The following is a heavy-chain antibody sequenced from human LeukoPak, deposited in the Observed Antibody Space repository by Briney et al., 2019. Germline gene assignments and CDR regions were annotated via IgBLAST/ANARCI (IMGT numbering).Heavy chain of an antibody. J-gene: IGHJ4*02. CDR2: IYHSGGT. D-gene: IGHD1-1*01. Sequence: SETLSLTCTVSGGSISSNNWWSWVRQPPGKGLEWIGEIYHSGGTNYNPPLKSRVTISVDKSKHQFSLILTSVTAADTAVYYCARDRGTWNDDGFDYWGQGTLVTVSS. CDR1: GGSISSNNW. CDR3: ARDRGTWNDDGFDY. V-gene: IGHV4-4*02.